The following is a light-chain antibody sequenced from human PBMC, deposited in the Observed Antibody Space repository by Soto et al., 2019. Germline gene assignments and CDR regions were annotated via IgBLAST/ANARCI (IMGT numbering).Light chain of an antibody. CDR2: DAS. V-gene: IGKV3-11*01. J-gene: IGKJ5*01. CDR3: QQRSNWPPIT. Sequence: EIVMTQSPATLSVSPGDRATLSCRASEIVSSTYLAWYQQKPGQAPRLLIYDASNRATGIPARFSGSGSGTDFTLTISSLEPEDFAVYYCQQRSNWPPITFGQGTRLEI. CDR1: EIVSSTY.